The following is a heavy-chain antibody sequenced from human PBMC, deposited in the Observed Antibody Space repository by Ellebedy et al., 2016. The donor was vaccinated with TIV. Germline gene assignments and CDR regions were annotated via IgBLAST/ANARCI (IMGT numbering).Heavy chain of an antibody. D-gene: IGHD5-12*01. CDR1: GGPFSSSA. Sequence: ASVKVSCKASGGPFSSSAISWVRQAPGQGLEWMGGITGMFGTANYAQKFQGRVTIIADELTSTAYMELSSLRSEDTAVYYCARSRGYHLTNSCDYWGQGTLVTVSS. CDR3: ARSRGYHLTNSCDY. J-gene: IGHJ4*02. CDR2: ITGMFGTA. V-gene: IGHV1-69*13.